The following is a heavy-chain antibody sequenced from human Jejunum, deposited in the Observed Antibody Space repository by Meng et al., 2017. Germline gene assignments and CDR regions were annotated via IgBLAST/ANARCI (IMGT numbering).Heavy chain of an antibody. CDR1: GFIFRSYW. CDR3: ARYSSSYYYYYGMDF. CDR2: IKQDGSEK. J-gene: IGHJ6*02. D-gene: IGHD3-22*01. V-gene: IGHV3-7*01. Sequence: GGSLRLSCGASGFIFRSYWMSWVRQAPGKGPEWVANIKQDGSEKIYGASGRGRFTIPRDNAKNSLYLQMNSLTVEDTAVYYCARYSSSYYYYYGMDFWGQGTTVTVSS.